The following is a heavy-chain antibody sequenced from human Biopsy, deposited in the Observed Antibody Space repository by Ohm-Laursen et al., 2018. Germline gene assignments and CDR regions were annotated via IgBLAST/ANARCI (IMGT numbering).Heavy chain of an antibody. J-gene: IGHJ4*02. CDR2: IYTSGST. V-gene: IGHV4-4*07. CDR3: ARAAFGPFDS. Sequence: SETLSLTCAVSGGSISSYYWTWIRQPAGKGLEWIGRIYTSGSTNFNPSLKSRVTMSIDTSKNQFSLRLSSVTAADTAVYYCARAAFGPFDSWGQGALVTVSS. D-gene: IGHD3-16*01. CDR1: GGSISSYY.